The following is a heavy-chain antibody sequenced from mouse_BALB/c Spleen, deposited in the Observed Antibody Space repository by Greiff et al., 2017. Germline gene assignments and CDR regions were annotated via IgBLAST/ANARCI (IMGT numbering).Heavy chain of an antibody. D-gene: IGHD3-2*01. CDR3: ATSTARATFAY. J-gene: IGHJ3*01. CDR2: IDPANGNT. V-gene: IGHV14-3*02. Sequence: VQLQQSGAELVKPGASVKLSCTASGFNIKDTYMHWVKQRPEQGLEWIGRIDPANGNTKYDPKFQGKATITADTSSNTAYLQLSSLTSEDTAVYYCATSTARATFAYWGQGTLVTVSA. CDR1: GFNIKDTY.